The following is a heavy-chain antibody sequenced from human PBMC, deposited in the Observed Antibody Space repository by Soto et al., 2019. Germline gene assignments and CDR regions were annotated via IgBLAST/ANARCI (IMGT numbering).Heavy chain of an antibody. CDR3: TTAWSLYYDILTGNDY. CDR2: IKSKTDGGTT. CDR1: GFTFSNAW. D-gene: IGHD3-9*01. Sequence: AGGSLRLSCAASGFTFSNAWMSWVRQAPGKGLEWVGRIKSKTDGGTTDYAAPVKGRFTISRDDSKNTLYLQMNSLKTEDTAVYYCTTAWSLYYDILTGNDYWGQGTLVTVSS. J-gene: IGHJ4*02. V-gene: IGHV3-15*01.